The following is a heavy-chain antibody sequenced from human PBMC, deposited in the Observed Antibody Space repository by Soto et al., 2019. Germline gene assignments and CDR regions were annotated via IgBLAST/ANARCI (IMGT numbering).Heavy chain of an antibody. CDR2: ITGSGRNT. J-gene: IGHJ4*02. CDR3: AREVRQGLDGWYYVVY. D-gene: IGHD6-19*01. Sequence: VWSMRLSCATSGFTFSSHGMSWVRQAPGKGLDWVSGITGSGRNTYYADSVKGRFTISRDNSKNTLFLQMNSLRAEDTAVYYCAREVRQGLDGWYYVVYSSQGTGVTVSS. CDR1: GFTFSSHG. V-gene: IGHV3-23*01.